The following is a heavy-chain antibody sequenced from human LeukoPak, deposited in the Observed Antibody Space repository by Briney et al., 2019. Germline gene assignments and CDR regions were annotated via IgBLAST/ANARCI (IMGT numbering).Heavy chain of an antibody. J-gene: IGHJ4*02. CDR1: GYSISSGYY. V-gene: IGHV4-38-2*01. CDR2: IYHSGST. CDR3: ARRMEHYGNYYFDY. D-gene: IGHD3-10*01. Sequence: SDTLSLTCAVSGYSISSGYYWGWIRHRPGTGLEWIGSIYHSGSTFYNPSVKSRVTISLDASKNQFSLKLSSVTAADRAVYYCARRMEHYGNYYFDYWGQGTLVTVSS.